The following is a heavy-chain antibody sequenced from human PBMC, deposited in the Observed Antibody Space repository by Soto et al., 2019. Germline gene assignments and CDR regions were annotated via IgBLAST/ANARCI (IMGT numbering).Heavy chain of an antibody. V-gene: IGHV1-69*01. CDR2: IIPFFGTS. J-gene: IGHJ6*02. CDR1: GGTFSSYP. CDR3: ARVGHITNYGMAV. D-gene: IGHD1-26*01. Sequence: QVQLVQSGAEVKKPGSSVKVSCEASGGTFSSYPINWVRQAPGQGLEWMGGIIPFFGTSNYAQKFQGRVTITADDPTSTAYMELRSLRSEDTAVYYCARVGHITNYGMAVWGQGTTVTVSS.